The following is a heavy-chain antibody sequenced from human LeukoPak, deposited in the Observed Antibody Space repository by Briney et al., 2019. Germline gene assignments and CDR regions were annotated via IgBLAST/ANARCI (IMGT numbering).Heavy chain of an antibody. D-gene: IGHD3-22*01. CDR2: ISSFSSNI. CDR1: GFAFSSYY. CDR3: ARYYYDSSGYTTFDY. Sequence: GGSLRLSCAASGFAFSSYYMNWVRQAPGKGLEWVSSISSFSSNIYYADSVKGRFTISRDNAKNSLYLQMNSLRAEDTAVYYCARYYYDSSGYTTFDYWGQRTLVTVSS. J-gene: IGHJ4*02. V-gene: IGHV3-21*01.